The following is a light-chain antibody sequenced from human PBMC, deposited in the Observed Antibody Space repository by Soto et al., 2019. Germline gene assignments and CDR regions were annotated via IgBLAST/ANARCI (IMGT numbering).Light chain of an antibody. CDR3: QQYHKWPPIT. Sequence: EIVMTQSPATLAVSPGETTRLSCRASQSINSDVAWYQQKPGQAPRLLIYGASTRATGVTARFRGGGSGTEFTLTISSLQSEDSAVYYCQQYHKWPPITFGQGTRLENK. CDR1: QSINSD. CDR2: GAS. V-gene: IGKV3-15*01. J-gene: IGKJ5*01.